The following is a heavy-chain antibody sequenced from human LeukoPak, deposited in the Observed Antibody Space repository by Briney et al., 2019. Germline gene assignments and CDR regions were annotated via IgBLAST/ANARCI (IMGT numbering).Heavy chain of an antibody. J-gene: IGHJ4*02. CDR1: GGSFSGYY. CDR3: ARGPYYFDSSVYHY. D-gene: IGHD3-22*01. Sequence: PSETLSLTCAVYGGSFSGYYWSWIRQAPGKGLEWIGEIDHSGGTNYNPSLKSRITISVDTSKNQFSLNLTSVTAADTAVYYCARGPYYFDSSVYHYWGQGTLVTVSS. CDR2: IDHSGGT. V-gene: IGHV4-34*01.